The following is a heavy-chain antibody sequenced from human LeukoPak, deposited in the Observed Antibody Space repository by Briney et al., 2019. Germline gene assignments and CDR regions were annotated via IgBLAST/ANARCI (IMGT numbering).Heavy chain of an antibody. CDR2: ISSSSDYI. CDR3: ARDKGSGSRDFDY. V-gene: IGHV3-21*01. Sequence: GGSLRLSCAASGFTFSFYSMNWVRQAPGKGPEWVSSISSSSDYIYYADSVQGRFTISRDNAKNSLYLQMNSLRAEDTAVYFCARDKGSGSRDFDYWGQGTLVTVSS. D-gene: IGHD1-26*01. CDR1: GFTFSFYS. J-gene: IGHJ4*02.